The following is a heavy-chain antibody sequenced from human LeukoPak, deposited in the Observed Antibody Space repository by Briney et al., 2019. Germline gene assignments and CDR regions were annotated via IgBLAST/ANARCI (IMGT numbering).Heavy chain of an antibody. Sequence: TSETLSLTCTVSGGSISSSNWWSWVRQPPGKGLEWIGEVYHSGATNYSPSLRSRATISADRSTNQFSLRLNSVTAADTAVFYCARGEGYGSGTVHFDYWGRGILVTVSS. V-gene: IGHV4-4*02. CDR1: GGSISSSNW. CDR3: ARGEGYGSGTVHFDY. D-gene: IGHD3-10*01. CDR2: VYHSGAT. J-gene: IGHJ4*02.